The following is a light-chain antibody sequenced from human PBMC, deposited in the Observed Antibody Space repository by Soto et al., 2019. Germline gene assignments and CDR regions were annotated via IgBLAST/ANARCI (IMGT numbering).Light chain of an antibody. CDR3: SSYAGSNHLV. CDR1: SSDVGGYNY. Sequence: QSVLTQPPSASGTPGQPVTISCTGTSSDVGGYNYVSWYQQHPGKAPKLMIYEVSKRPSGVPDRFSGSKSGNTASLTVSGLQAEDEADYYCSSYAGSNHLVFGTGTKVTVL. CDR2: EVS. V-gene: IGLV2-8*01. J-gene: IGLJ1*01.